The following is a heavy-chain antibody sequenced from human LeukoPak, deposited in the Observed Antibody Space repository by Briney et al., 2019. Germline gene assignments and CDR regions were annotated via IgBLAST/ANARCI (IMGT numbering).Heavy chain of an antibody. J-gene: IGHJ6*03. CDR2: INPSGGAT. V-gene: IGHV1-46*01. Sequence: ASVKVSCKASGYSFISYYMHWVRQAPGQGLEWMGLINPSGGATSYAQKFQGRVTMITDMSTSTVYMELSSLRFEDTAVYYCAREPPLDYCMDVWGEGTTVTVSS. CDR1: GYSFISYY. CDR3: AREPPLDYCMDV.